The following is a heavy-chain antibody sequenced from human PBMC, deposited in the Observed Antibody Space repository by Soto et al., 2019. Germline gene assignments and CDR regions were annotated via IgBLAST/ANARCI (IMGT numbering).Heavy chain of an antibody. V-gene: IGHV4-39*01. CDR2: IYYSGST. Sequence: SETLSLTCTVSGGSISSSSYYWGWIRQPPGKGLEWIGSIYYSGSTYYNPSLKSRVTISVDTSKNQFPLKLSSVTAADTAVYYCARPGPGYSSSWYENGMDVWGQGTTVTVSS. CDR1: GGSISSSSYY. D-gene: IGHD6-13*01. J-gene: IGHJ6*02. CDR3: ARPGPGYSSSWYENGMDV.